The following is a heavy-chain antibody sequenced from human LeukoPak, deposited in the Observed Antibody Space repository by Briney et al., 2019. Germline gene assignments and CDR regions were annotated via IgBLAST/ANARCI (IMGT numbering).Heavy chain of an antibody. CDR1: GFTFSNAW. CDR3: TTNIGPDSSGYYSNWYFDL. J-gene: IGHJ2*01. CDR2: IKSKTDGGTT. V-gene: IGHV3-15*01. Sequence: GGSLRLSCAASGFTFSNAWMSWVRQAPGKGLEWVGRIKSKTDGGTTDYAAPVKGRFTISRDDSKNTLYLQMNSLKTEDTAVYYCTTNIGPDSSGYYSNWYFDLWGCGTLVTVSS. D-gene: IGHD3-22*01.